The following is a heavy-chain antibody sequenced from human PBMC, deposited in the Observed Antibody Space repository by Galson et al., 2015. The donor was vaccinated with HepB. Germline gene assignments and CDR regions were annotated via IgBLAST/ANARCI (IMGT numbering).Heavy chain of an antibody. J-gene: IGHJ4*02. Sequence: SLRLSCAASGFTISDYYMTWIRQAPGKGLEWLSYISASATYTNYADSVKGRFTISRDNAKNSLYLQMNSLTAEDTAVFYCARVAASDYGDHAHFDYWGQGTLVTVSS. V-gene: IGHV3-11*06. CDR1: GFTISDYY. CDR2: ISASATYT. CDR3: ARVAASDYGDHAHFDY. D-gene: IGHD4-17*01.